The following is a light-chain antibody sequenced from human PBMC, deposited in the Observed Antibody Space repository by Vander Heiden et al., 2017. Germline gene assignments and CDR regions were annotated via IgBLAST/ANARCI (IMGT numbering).Light chain of an antibody. CDR1: QSLLHSNGYNY. CDR2: LGS. J-gene: IGKJ2*01. CDR3: RQALQTPRT. V-gene: IGKV2-28*01. Sequence: DSVMTQSPLPLPVTPGEPASISGRSSQSLLHSNGYNYLDWYLQKPGQSPQLLIYLGSNRASGVPDRFSGSGSGTDFTLKISRVEAEDVGVYYCRQALQTPRTFGQGTKLEIK.